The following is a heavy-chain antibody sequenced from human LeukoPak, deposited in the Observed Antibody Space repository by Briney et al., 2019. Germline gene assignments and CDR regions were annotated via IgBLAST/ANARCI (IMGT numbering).Heavy chain of an antibody. Sequence: PSETLSLTCTVSGGSISSYYWGWIRQPPGRGLEWIGSIYYSGSTYYNPSLKSRVTISVDTSKNQFSLQLASVPAADTGVYYCARHSADYYEGIGTNWFDPWGQGTLVTVSS. V-gene: IGHV4-39*01. J-gene: IGHJ5*02. CDR3: ARHSADYYEGIGTNWFDP. D-gene: IGHD3-22*01. CDR1: GGSISSYY. CDR2: IYYSGST.